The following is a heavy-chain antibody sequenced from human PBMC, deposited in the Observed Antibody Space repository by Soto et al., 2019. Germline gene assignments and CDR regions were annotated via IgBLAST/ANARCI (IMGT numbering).Heavy chain of an antibody. CDR1: GDSISSYH. Sequence: SETLSLTCTVSGDSISSYHWSWIRQPPGKGLEWIGYLYYSGSTKYNPSLKSRVTISVDTSKNQFSLKLSSVTAADTAVYYCARVTTTVTAYYFDSWGQGTLVTVSS. CDR3: ARVTTTVTAYYFDS. CDR2: LYYSGST. J-gene: IGHJ4*02. D-gene: IGHD4-4*01. V-gene: IGHV4-59*01.